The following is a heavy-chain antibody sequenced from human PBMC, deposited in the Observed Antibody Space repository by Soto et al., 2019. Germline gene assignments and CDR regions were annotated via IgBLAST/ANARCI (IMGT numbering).Heavy chain of an antibody. V-gene: IGHV3-21*04. D-gene: IGHD2-2*02. J-gene: IGHJ4*02. Sequence: GGSLRLSCAASGFTFSSYSMNWVRQAPGKGLEWVSSISSSSSYIYYADSVKGRFTISRDNAKNSLYLQMNSLRAEDTAVYYCAKQSKWSSTSCYSGGSTCPLDCWGQGTLVTVSS. CDR3: AKQSKWSSTSCYSGGSTCPLDC. CDR2: ISSSSSYI. CDR1: GFTFSSYS.